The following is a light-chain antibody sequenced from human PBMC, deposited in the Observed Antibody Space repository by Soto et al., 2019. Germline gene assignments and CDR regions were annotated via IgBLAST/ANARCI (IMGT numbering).Light chain of an antibody. J-gene: IGLJ3*02. V-gene: IGLV1-51*02. CDR3: GTWDSSLSARWV. CDR2: ENN. CDR1: SSNIGNNY. Sequence: QAVVTQPPSVSAAPGQKVTISCSGSSSNIGNNYVSWYQQLPGTAPKLLIYENNKRPSGIPDRFSGSKSGTSATLGITGLQTGDEADYYCGTWDSSLSARWVFGGGTKVTVL.